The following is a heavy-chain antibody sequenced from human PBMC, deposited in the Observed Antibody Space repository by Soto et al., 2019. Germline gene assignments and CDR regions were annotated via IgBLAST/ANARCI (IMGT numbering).Heavy chain of an antibody. J-gene: IGHJ4*02. CDR3: ARVHSSSYHYFDY. CDR1: GGSISSGAYY. V-gene: IGHV4-31*03. D-gene: IGHD6-13*01. Sequence: PSETLSLTCTVSGGSISSGAYYWSWIRQHSEKGLEWIGYMHYSGIAYYNPSLTSRVTISVDTSKNQFSLKLSSVTAADTAVYYCARVHSSSYHYFDYWGQGTLVTVSS. CDR2: MHYSGIA.